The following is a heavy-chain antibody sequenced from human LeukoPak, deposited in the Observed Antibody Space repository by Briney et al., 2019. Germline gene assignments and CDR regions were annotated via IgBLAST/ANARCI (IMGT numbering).Heavy chain of an antibody. Sequence: GSLRLSCAASGFTFSDYYMSWIRQAPGKGLEWVSYISSSSSYTNYADSVKGRFTISRDNAKNSLYLQMNSLRAEDTAVYYCARLLRAAAIPALDYWGQGTLVTVSS. CDR3: ARLLRAAAIPALDY. J-gene: IGHJ4*02. CDR2: ISSSSSYT. CDR1: GFTFSDYY. D-gene: IGHD2-2*01. V-gene: IGHV3-11*03.